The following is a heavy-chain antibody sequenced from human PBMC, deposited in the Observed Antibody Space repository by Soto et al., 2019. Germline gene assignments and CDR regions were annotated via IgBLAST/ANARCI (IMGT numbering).Heavy chain of an antibody. V-gene: IGHV4-38-2*01. CDR2: IYQSGTT. J-gene: IGHJ5*02. D-gene: IGHD3-10*01. Sequence: PSETLSLTCGVSGYPISRGFYWDWIRQPPGKGLEWIGRIYQSGTTSYNPSLKSRVTISVDTSKNQFYLKVNSVTAADTAVYYCARSSLRGVFDPWGQGTLVTVSS. CDR1: GYPISRGFY. CDR3: ARSSLRGVFDP.